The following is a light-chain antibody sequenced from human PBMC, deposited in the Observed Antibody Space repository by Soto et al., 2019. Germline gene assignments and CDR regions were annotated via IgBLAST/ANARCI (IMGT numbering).Light chain of an antibody. Sequence: QSALTQPPSASGSPGQSVTISCTGTSSDVGGYNYVSWYQQHPGKAPKLMISEVSKRPSGVPERFSGSKSGNTASLTVSGLQADDEADYYCSSYAGSNNVLFGGGTQLTVL. CDR3: SSYAGSNNVL. CDR1: SSDVGGYNY. J-gene: IGLJ2*01. CDR2: EVS. V-gene: IGLV2-8*01.